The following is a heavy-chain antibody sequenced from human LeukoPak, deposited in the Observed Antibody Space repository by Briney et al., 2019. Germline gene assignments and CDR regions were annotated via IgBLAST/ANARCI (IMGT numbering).Heavy chain of an antibody. Sequence: GGSLRLSCAASGFTFSSYGMRWVRQARGKGGECVVNITRHSTERYYLASVNGPFTIPRDNAKHSLYLQMNSLSAEDTAVYYCARDHRGGSHGHYWSQGILVPVSS. D-gene: IGHD3-16*01. J-gene: IGHJ4*02. CDR3: ARDHRGGSHGHY. V-gene: IGHV3-7*01. CDR1: GFTFSSYG. CDR2: ITRHSTER.